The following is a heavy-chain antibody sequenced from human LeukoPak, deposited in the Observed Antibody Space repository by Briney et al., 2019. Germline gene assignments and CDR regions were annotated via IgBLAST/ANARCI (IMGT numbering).Heavy chain of an antibody. D-gene: IGHD6-19*01. J-gene: IGHJ3*02. V-gene: IGHV4-61*02. CDR3: ARVAATGSGWLPRGAFDI. CDR2: IYASGST. Sequence: SETLSLTCTVSGGSISNLNYYWSWIRQPAGKGLEWIGRIYASGSTNYNPSLKSRVTISVDTSKNQFSLKLSSVTAADTAVYYCARVAATGSGWLPRGAFDIWGQGTMVTVSS. CDR1: GGSISNLNYY.